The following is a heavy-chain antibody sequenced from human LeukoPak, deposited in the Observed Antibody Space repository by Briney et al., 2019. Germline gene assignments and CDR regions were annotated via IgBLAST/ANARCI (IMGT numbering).Heavy chain of an antibody. D-gene: IGHD3-16*01. Sequence: PGGSLRLSCAASGFTVSSNYMSWVHQAPAKGLEGVSMIDSGGSTYYADSVNGRFTISRDNSKNTLYLQMNNLSAEVSAVDSGVTAGYCYANGHWSHFDYWGQGTLVTVSS. CDR1: GFTVSSNY. V-gene: IGHV3-66*02. CDR3: VTAGYCYANGHWSHFDY. J-gene: IGHJ4*02. CDR2: IDSGGST.